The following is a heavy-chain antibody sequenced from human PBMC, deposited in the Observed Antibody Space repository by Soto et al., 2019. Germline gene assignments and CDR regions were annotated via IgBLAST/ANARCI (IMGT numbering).Heavy chain of an antibody. CDR3: ARRKGAAGPFDY. V-gene: IGHV4-39*01. CDR1: GGSISSSSYY. CDR2: IYYSGST. Sequence: QLQLQESGPGLVKPSETLSLTCTVSGGSISSSSYYWGWIRQPPGKGLEWIGSIYYSGSTYYNPSLKSRVTISVDTSKNQFSLKLSSVTAADTAVYYCARRKGAAGPFDYWGQGTLVTVSS. J-gene: IGHJ4*02. D-gene: IGHD6-13*01.